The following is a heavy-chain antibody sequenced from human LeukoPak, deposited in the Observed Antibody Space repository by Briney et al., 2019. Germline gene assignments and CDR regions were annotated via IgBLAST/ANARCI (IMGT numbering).Heavy chain of an antibody. CDR1: GFTVSTNY. V-gene: IGHV3-66*01. CDR3: ARMESTTVTAIDY. Sequence: PGGSLRHSCAASGFTVSTNYLSWVRQAPGKGLEWVSIIYTGGSTYYADSVKGRFIISRDNSKSTVYLQMNSLRGEDTAVYYCARMESTTVTAIDYWGQGTLVTVSS. D-gene: IGHD4-17*01. J-gene: IGHJ4*02. CDR2: IYTGGST.